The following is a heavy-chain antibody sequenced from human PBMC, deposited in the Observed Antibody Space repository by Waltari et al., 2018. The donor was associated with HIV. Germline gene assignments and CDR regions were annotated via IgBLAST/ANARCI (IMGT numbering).Heavy chain of an antibody. CDR3: ASSSLLPCYSDSSRYYVVD. CDR1: GYTVSRYG. Sequence: VQLVQSGADDKQPGGPLKASVKPSGYTVSRYGFSCVRPAPGQALEWVGWSSALNGKTDIRQTVQGRHTMHPHTSTRTASMELRSLRSDDTSVYYCASSSLLPCYSDSSRYYVVDWGQGSLVTVSS. CDR2: SSALNGKT. D-gene: IGHD3-22*01. V-gene: IGHV1-18*01. J-gene: IGHJ1*01.